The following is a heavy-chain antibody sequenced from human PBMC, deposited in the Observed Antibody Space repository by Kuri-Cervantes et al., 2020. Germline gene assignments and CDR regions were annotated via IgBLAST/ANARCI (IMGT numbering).Heavy chain of an antibody. V-gene: IGHV3-53*01. D-gene: IGHD3-16*02. CDR3: ASFPSYRLGYFQH. CDR1: GLTVSNRY. J-gene: IGHJ1*01. CDR2: IYSGDTT. Sequence: GESLKISCTASGLTVSNRYMSWVRQAPGKGPEWVSLIYSGDTTYYADSVKGRFTISRDNSKNTLYLQMNSQRAEDTAVYYCASFPSYRLGYFQHWGQGTLVTVSS.